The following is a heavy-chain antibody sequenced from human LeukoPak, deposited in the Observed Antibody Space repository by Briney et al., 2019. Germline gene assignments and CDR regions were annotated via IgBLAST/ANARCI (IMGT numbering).Heavy chain of an antibody. Sequence: GGSLRLSCAASGFTFSSYGMYWVRQAPGKVLEWVTNIWYDGSNKYYADSVKGRFTISRDNSKNTLYLQMNSLRAEDTAVYYCARGLFNYDSSGLNYWGQGTLVTVSS. D-gene: IGHD3-22*01. CDR3: ARGLFNYDSSGLNY. CDR2: IWYDGSNK. J-gene: IGHJ4*02. CDR1: GFTFSSYG. V-gene: IGHV3-33*01.